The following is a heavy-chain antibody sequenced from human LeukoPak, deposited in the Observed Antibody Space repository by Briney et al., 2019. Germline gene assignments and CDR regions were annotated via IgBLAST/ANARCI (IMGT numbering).Heavy chain of an antibody. J-gene: IGHJ4*02. CDR2: IRYDGTNK. Sequence: GGSLRLSCAASGFTSNSYGMHWVRQAPGKGLEWVAFIRYDGTNKYYADSVKGRFTISRDNSKNTLYLQMNSLRAEDTAVYYCARGGYYNILTGFGSRILGFDYWGQGTLVTVSS. CDR3: ARGGYYNILTGFGSRILGFDY. D-gene: IGHD3-9*01. V-gene: IGHV3-30*02. CDR1: GFTSNSYG.